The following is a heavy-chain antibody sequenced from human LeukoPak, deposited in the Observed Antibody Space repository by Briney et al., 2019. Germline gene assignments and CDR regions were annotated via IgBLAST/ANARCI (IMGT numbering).Heavy chain of an antibody. V-gene: IGHV1-8*01. J-gene: IGHJ4*02. CDR2: MNPNSGNT. D-gene: IGHD3-22*01. CDR3: ATGKWLLLSFIPTQFDY. CDR1: GYTFTSYD. Sequence: GASVKVSCKASGYTFTSYDINWVRQATGQGLEWMGWMNPNSGNTGYAQKFQGRVTMTEDTSTDTAYMELSSLRSEDTAVYYCATGKWLLLSFIPTQFDYWGQGTLVTVSS.